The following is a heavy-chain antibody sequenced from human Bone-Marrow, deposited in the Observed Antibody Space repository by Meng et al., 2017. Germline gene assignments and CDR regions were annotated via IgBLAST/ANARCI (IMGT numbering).Heavy chain of an antibody. D-gene: IGHD3-16*01. J-gene: IGHJ5*02. CDR3: ARGRGRPGGWFDP. V-gene: IGHV4-38-2*01. Sequence: GSLRLSCAVSGYSITGSYNWGWIRQSPGKGLEWIGSIYQSGSTYYNPSLKSRVTMSADTSKNQFSLKLSSVTAADTAVYYCARGRGRPGGWFDPWGQGTLVTVSS. CDR2: IYQSGST. CDR1: GYSITGSYN.